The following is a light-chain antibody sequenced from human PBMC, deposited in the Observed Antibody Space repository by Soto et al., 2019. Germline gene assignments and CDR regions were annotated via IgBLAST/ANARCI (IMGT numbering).Light chain of an antibody. V-gene: IGLV1-40*01. CDR3: QSYDSSLSGSV. J-gene: IGLJ2*01. CDR2: GNS. Sequence: QSVLTQPPSVSGAPGQWVTISCTGSSSNIGAGYDVHWYQHLPGTAPKLLISGNSNWPSGVPDRFSGSKSGTSASLAISGLQAEYEADYDCQSYDSSLSGSVFGGGTKLTVL. CDR1: SSNIGAGYD.